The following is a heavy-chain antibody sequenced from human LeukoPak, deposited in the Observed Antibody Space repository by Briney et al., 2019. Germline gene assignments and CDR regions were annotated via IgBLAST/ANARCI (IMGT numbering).Heavy chain of an antibody. V-gene: IGHV1-18*01. Sequence: GASVKVSCKASDYTFTSYGVSWVRQAPGQGLEWMGSISAYNGNTNYAQKLQGRLTMTADTSTSTAYMELRSLRSDDTAVYYCARDKASGPYYFDYWGQGTLVTVSS. CDR1: DYTFTSYG. CDR3: ARDKASGPYYFDY. D-gene: IGHD5-12*01. J-gene: IGHJ4*02. CDR2: ISAYNGNT.